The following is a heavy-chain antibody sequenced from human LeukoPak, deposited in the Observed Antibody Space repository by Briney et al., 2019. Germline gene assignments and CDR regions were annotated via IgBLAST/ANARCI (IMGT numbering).Heavy chain of an antibody. CDR2: ISGSGGST. D-gene: IGHD3-10*01. J-gene: IGHJ4*02. CDR3: AKAAWVYGSGSYRS. CDR1: GFTFRSYA. V-gene: IGHV3-23*01. Sequence: PGGSLRLSCAASGFTFRSYAMSWVRQTPGRGLEWVSAISGSGGSTYSADSVKGRFTISRDNSKNTLYLQMNSLRAEDTAVYYCAKAAWVYGSGSYRSWGQGTLVTVSS.